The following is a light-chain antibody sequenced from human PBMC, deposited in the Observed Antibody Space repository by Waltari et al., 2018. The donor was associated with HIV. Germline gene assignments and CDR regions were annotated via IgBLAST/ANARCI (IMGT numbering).Light chain of an antibody. CDR2: KDT. CDR3: VGWDSRLRGYV. Sequence: QSVLTQPPSASGAPGQRVTISCSGSRSNIENTNVYWYQQFPGAAPKLLIYKDTQRPSGVPDRFTGSKSGTSASLAIGGLRSDDEADYYCVGWDSRLRGYVFGAGTKVTVL. J-gene: IGLJ1*01. CDR1: RSNIENTN. V-gene: IGLV1-47*01.